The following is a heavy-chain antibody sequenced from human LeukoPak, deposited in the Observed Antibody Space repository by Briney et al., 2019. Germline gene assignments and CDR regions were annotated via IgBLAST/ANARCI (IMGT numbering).Heavy chain of an antibody. CDR1: GYSFTSYW. D-gene: IGHD6-6*01. V-gene: IGHV5-51*01. CDR3: ARPTSRGHDSSFDC. CDR2: IYPGDSDT. Sequence: KNGESLKISCKGSGYSFTSYWIGWVRQLPGKGLEWMGIIYPGDSDTRYSPSFQGQVTISADKSISTAYLQWSSLEASDTAMYYCARPTSRGHDSSFDCWGQGTLVTVSS. J-gene: IGHJ4*02.